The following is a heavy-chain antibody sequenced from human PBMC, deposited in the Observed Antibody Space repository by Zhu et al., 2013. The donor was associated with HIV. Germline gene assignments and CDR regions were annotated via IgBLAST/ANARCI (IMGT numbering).Heavy chain of an antibody. D-gene: IGHD6-19*01. J-gene: IGHJ4*02. CDR3: ARFLGIAVAGIPDY. V-gene: IGHV1-18*01. Sequence: VKLVQSGGEVKKPGASVKVSCKASGYTFTSYGITWVRQAPGQGLEWMGWISAYNGNRQYTQKFQGRVTMTTDISTSTGYMELRSLRSDDTAVYYCARFLGIAVAGIPDYWGQGTQVTVSS. CDR1: GYTFTSYG. CDR2: ISAYNGNR.